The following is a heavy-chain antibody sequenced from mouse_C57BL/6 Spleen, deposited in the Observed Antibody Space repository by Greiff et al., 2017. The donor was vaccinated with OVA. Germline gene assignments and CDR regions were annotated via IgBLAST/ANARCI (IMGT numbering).Heavy chain of an antibody. J-gene: IGHJ3*01. CDR3: ARPPDYGNYGFAY. CDR1: GFTFSSYG. D-gene: IGHD2-1*01. V-gene: IGHV5-6*01. CDR2: ISSGGSYT. Sequence: EVQLVESGGDLVKPGGSLKLSCAASGFTFSSYGMSWVRQTPDKRLEWVATISSGGSYTYYPDSVKGRFTISRDNAKNTLYLQMSSLKSEDTAMYYCARPPDYGNYGFAYWGQGTLVTVSA.